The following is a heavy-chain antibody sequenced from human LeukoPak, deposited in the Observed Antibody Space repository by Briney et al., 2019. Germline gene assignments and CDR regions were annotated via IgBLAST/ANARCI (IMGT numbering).Heavy chain of an antibody. D-gene: IGHD3-3*01. Sequence: ASVKVSCKASGYTFTSYYMHWVRQAPGQGLEWMGIINPSGGSTSYAQKFQGRVTMTRDMSTSTVYMELSSLRSEDTAVYYCATSSRAITIFGVVPYMDVWGKGTTVTVSS. CDR3: ATSSRAITIFGVVPYMDV. CDR1: GYTFTSYY. J-gene: IGHJ6*03. CDR2: INPSGGST. V-gene: IGHV1-46*01.